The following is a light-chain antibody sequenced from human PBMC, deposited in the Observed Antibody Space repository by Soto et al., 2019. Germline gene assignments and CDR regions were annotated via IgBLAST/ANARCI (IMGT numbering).Light chain of an antibody. CDR1: SSDVGGFNY. J-gene: IGLJ2*01. CDR3: NSYRSTGTVV. V-gene: IGLV2-14*01. Sequence: QSALTQPASVSGSPGQSITVSCTGTSSDVGGFNYVSWYQQHPGKAPKVLIYEVSNRPSGVSDRFSGSKSGNTASLTISGLQAEDEAHYYCNSYRSTGTVVFGGGTQLTVL. CDR2: EVS.